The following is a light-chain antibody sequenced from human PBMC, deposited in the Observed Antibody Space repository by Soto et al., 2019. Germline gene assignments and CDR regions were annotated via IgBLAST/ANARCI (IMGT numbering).Light chain of an antibody. V-gene: IGKV1-39*01. Sequence: DIQMPQSPSSLSASVGDRVTITCRASQSIRSYLNWYQLKPGKAPKLLIPAASSLQGGVPSRFSGSGSGTDFTLTITTLQPEDFATYYCQQSYSTARTFGGGTKVEIK. CDR1: QSIRSY. J-gene: IGKJ4*01. CDR3: QQSYSTART. CDR2: AAS.